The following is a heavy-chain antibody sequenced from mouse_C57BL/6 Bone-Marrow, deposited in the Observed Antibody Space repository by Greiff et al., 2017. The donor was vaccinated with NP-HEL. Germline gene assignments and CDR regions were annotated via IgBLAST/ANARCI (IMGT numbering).Heavy chain of an antibody. V-gene: IGHV1-55*01. J-gene: IGHJ1*03. CDR2: IYPGSGST. D-gene: IGHD1-1*01. Sequence: QVQLQQPGAELVKPGASVKMSCKASGYTFTSYWITWVKQRPGQGLEWIGDIYPGSGSTNYNEKFKSKATLTVDTSSSTAYMQLSSLTSEDSAVYYCARYNVYYGSSYWYFDVWGTGTTVTVSS. CDR1: GYTFTSYW. CDR3: ARYNVYYGSSYWYFDV.